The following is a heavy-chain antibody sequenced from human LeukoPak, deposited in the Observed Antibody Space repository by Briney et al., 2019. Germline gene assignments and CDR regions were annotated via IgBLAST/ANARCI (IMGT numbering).Heavy chain of an antibody. CDR1: GFTFSSYG. Sequence: GGSLRLSCAASGFTFSSYGMHWVRQAPGKGLEWVGRIKSKTDGGTTDYAAPVKGRFTISRDDSKNTLYLQMNSLKTEDTAVYHCTTVKPVQCEYWGQGTLVTVSS. V-gene: IGHV3-15*01. D-gene: IGHD1-14*01. CDR3: TTVKPVQCEY. CDR2: IKSKTDGGTT. J-gene: IGHJ4*02.